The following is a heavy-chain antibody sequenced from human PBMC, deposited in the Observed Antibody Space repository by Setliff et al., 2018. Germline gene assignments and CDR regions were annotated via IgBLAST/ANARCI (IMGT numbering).Heavy chain of an antibody. Sequence: SETLSLTCNVSGASVSSHYWDWIRQPPGKGLEWIGFISYSGITTYNVSLKSRASISVDTSKNQLSLTLSSVTAADTAVYYCVREGYSEYFQDWGRGTLVTVSS. CDR3: VREGYSEYFQD. CDR2: ISYSGIT. D-gene: IGHD1-1*01. J-gene: IGHJ1*01. V-gene: IGHV4-59*02. CDR1: GASVSSHY.